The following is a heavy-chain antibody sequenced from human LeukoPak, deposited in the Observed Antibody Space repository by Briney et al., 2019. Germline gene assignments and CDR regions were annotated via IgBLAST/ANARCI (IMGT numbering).Heavy chain of an antibody. D-gene: IGHD5-12*01. CDR2: ISSSGSTI. CDR3: AREVSGYDFGY. Sequence: GGSLRLSCAASGFTFNSYEMNSVRQAPGKGLEWVSYISSSGSTIYYADSVRGRFTISRDNAKNSLYLQMNSLRAEDTAVYYCAREVSGYDFGYRGQGTLVTVSS. V-gene: IGHV3-48*03. CDR1: GFTFNSYE. J-gene: IGHJ4*02.